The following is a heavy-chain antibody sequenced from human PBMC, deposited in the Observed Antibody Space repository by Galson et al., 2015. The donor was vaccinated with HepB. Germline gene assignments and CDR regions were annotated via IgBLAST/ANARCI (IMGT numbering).Heavy chain of an antibody. D-gene: IGHD4-17*01. CDR3: ARDGTTVTPDGWFDP. J-gene: IGHJ5*02. CDR1: GYTFTSYA. Sequence: SVKVSCKASGYTFTSYAMHWVRQAPGQRLEWMGWINAGNGNTKYSQKFQGRVTITRDTSASTAYMELSSLRSEDTAVYYCARDGTTVTPDGWFDPWGQGTLVTVSS. CDR2: INAGNGNT. V-gene: IGHV1-3*01.